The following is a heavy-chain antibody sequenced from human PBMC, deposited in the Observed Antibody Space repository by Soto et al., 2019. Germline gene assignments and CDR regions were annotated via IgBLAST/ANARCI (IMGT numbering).Heavy chain of an antibody. CDR3: ARPLWRDDYNWGYFDL. CDR2: ISYDGSNK. V-gene: IGHV3-30-3*01. Sequence: GGSMRLSCAASGFTFSSYAMHWVRQAPGKGLEWVAVISYDGSNKYYADSVKGRFTISRDNSKNTLYLQMNSLRLEDTAVYYCARPLWRDDYNWGYFDLWGRGTLVTVSS. J-gene: IGHJ2*01. CDR1: GFTFSSYA. D-gene: IGHD4-4*01.